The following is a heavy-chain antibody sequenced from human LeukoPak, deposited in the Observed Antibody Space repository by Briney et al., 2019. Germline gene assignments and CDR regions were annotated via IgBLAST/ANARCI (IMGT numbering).Heavy chain of an antibody. CDR1: GGTFSSYA. CDR2: IIPIFGTA. CDR3: ARDWNPVKGPFSLDAFDN. D-gene: IGHD1-1*01. Sequence: SVKVSCKASGGTFSSYAISWVRQAPGQGLEWMGGIIPIFGTANYAQKFQGRVTITADESTSTAYMELSSLRSEDTAVYYCARDWNPVKGPFSLDAFDNWGQGTMVTVSS. V-gene: IGHV1-69*13. J-gene: IGHJ3*02.